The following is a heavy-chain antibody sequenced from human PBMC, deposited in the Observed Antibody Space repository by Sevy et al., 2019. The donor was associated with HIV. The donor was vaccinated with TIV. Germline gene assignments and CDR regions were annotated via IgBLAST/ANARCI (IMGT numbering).Heavy chain of an antibody. CDR2: IKSKTDGGTP. CDR3: TASRYIVVVPAAIRYYYYGMDV. CDR1: GFTFSNAW. Sequence: GGSLRLSCAASGFTFSNAWMSWVRQAPGKGLEWVGRIKSKTDGGTPDYAAPVKARFTISRDDSKNTLYLQMNSLKTEDTAVYYCTASRYIVVVPAAIRYYYYGMDVWGQGTTVTVSS. D-gene: IGHD2-2*02. J-gene: IGHJ6*02. V-gene: IGHV3-15*01.